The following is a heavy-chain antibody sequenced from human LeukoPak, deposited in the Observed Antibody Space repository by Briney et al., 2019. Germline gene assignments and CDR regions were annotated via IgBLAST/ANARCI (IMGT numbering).Heavy chain of an antibody. V-gene: IGHV1-69*13. CDR3: AREAYYYGSGREPYCYYYGMDV. Sequence: VKVSCKASGGTFSSYAISWVRQAPGQGLEWMGGIIPIFGTANYAQKFQGRVTITADESTSTAYMELSSLRSEDMAVYYCAREAYYYGSGREPYCYYYGMDVWGQGTTVTVSS. D-gene: IGHD3-10*01. CDR2: IIPIFGTA. CDR1: GGTFSSYA. J-gene: IGHJ6*02.